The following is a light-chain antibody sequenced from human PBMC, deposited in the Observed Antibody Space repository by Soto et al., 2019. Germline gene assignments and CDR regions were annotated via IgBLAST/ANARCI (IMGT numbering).Light chain of an antibody. V-gene: IGKV3-15*01. CDR3: QQYDNWTLT. J-gene: IGKJ4*01. CDR2: GAS. Sequence: EIVMTQSPATLSVSPGERATLSCRASQSVSSDLAWYHQKPGQAPSLLIYGASTRATGIPARFSGSGSGTEFNLTISRLQSEDFAAYLCQQYDNWTLTFGGGTKLDIK. CDR1: QSVSSD.